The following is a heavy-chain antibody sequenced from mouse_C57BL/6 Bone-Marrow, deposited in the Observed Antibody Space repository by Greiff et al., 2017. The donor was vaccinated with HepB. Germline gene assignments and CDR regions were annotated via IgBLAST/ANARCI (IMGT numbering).Heavy chain of an antibody. CDR2: ISSGSSTI. Sequence: EVQGVESGGGLVKPGGSLKLSCAASGFTFSDYGMHWVRQAPEKGLEWVAYISSGSSTIYYADTVKGRFTISRDNATNTLFLQMTSLRSEDTAMYYCARGDGNPYYYAMDYWGQGTSVTVSS. CDR1: GFTFSDYG. D-gene: IGHD2-1*01. CDR3: ARGDGNPYYYAMDY. V-gene: IGHV5-17*01. J-gene: IGHJ4*01.